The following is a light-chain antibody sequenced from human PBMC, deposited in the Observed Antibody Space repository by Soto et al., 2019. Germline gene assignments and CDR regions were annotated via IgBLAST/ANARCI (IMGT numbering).Light chain of an antibody. J-gene: IGLJ2*01. V-gene: IGLV3-1*01. CDR2: QDT. Sequence: SYELTQPSSVSVSPGQTASITCSGDKLGDKYASWYHQKPGQSPVLVIYQDTKRPSGIPERLSGSNSGNTATLTISGTQAVDEAAYYCQVWDSGTVVFGGGTKLTVL. CDR1: KLGDKY. CDR3: QVWDSGTVV.